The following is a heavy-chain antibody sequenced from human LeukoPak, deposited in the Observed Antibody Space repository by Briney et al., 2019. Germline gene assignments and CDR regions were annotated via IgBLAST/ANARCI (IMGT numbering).Heavy chain of an antibody. CDR1: GLPFSDAW. Sequence: PGGSLRLSCTVSGLPFSDAWMSWVRRATAKGLEWVGRIKSKGAGGTTDYAAALKDRFSISRVDLEDTVYLQMNSLRAEDTAVYYCAKAAYGSESYYDPFDYWGQGTQVSVSS. D-gene: IGHD3-10*01. V-gene: IGHV3-15*01. CDR2: IKSKGAGGTT. CDR3: AKAAYGSESYYDPFDY. J-gene: IGHJ4*02.